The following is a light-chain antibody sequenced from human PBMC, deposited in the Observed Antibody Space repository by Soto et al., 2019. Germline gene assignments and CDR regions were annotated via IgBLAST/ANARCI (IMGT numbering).Light chain of an antibody. CDR3: QQYGSSPLT. V-gene: IGKV3-20*01. CDR2: GAS. J-gene: IGKJ4*01. CDR1: QSVSSSY. Sequence: EVVLTQSPGTLSLSPGERATLSCRASQSVSSSYLAWYRQKPGQAPRLLIYGASSRATGIPDGFTGSRSGTDFDLTISRLEPEDVALSYCQQYGSSPLTFRGGTKVEIK.